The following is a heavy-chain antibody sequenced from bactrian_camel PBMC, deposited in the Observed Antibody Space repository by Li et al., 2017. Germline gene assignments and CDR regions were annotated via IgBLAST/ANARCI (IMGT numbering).Heavy chain of an antibody. CDR2: IDKRGTV. Sequence: HVQLVESGGGSVQAGGSLRLSCDGASSKSRCMGWFRQAPGKEREAVASIDKRGTVTYADSVKGRFTISQDEDNVNTWYLQMNNLRPEDTAMYYCAEVRMVGGSCEDYEYNYWGQGTQVTVS. V-gene: IGHV3S53*01. CDR3: AEVRMVGGSCEDYEYNY. D-gene: IGHD7*01. J-gene: IGHJ4*01. CDR1: GASSKSRC.